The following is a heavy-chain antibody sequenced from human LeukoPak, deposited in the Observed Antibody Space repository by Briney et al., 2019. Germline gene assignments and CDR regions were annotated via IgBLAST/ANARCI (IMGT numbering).Heavy chain of an antibody. Sequence: PGGSLRLSCAAYGFTFNKYAIIWLRQAPGQGLAWVTGISGSGTTTYFADSVKGRFTISRDNSDDTVYLQIDSLRAEDTALYYCAKLNLVAIIRGKSGFDYWGQGTLVTVSS. CDR2: ISGSGTTT. V-gene: IGHV3-23*01. CDR3: AKLNLVAIIRGKSGFDY. CDR1: GFTFNKYA. D-gene: IGHD3-10*01. J-gene: IGHJ4*02.